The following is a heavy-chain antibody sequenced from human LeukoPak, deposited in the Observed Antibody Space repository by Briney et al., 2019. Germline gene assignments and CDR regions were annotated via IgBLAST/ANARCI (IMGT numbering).Heavy chain of an antibody. CDR2: INGDASST. CDR3: ARARGNTYGYFEY. Sequence: PGGSLRLSCAASGLTLSGYWMHWVRQAPGKGLVWVSRINGDASSTSYADSVKGRFTISRDNAKSTLYLQMNSLRVVDTAVYYCARARGNTYGYFEYWGQGTLVTVSS. CDR1: GLTLSGYW. J-gene: IGHJ4*02. V-gene: IGHV3-74*01. D-gene: IGHD5-18*01.